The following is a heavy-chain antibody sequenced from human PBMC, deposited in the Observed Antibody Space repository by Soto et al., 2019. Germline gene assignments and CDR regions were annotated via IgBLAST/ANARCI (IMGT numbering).Heavy chain of an antibody. CDR1: GGSISSGDYY. CDR3: ARGHCSGGSCYWFQH. Sequence: SETLSLTCTVSGGSISSGDYYWGWIRQPPGKGLEWIGYIYYSGSTYYNPSLKSRVTISVDTPKNQFSLKLSSVTAADTAVYYCARGHCSGGSCYWFQHWGQGTLVTVSS. D-gene: IGHD2-15*01. V-gene: IGHV4-30-4*01. J-gene: IGHJ1*01. CDR2: IYYSGST.